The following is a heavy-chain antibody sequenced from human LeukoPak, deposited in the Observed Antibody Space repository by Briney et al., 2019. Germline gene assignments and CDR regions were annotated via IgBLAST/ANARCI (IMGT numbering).Heavy chain of an antibody. V-gene: IGHV1-46*01. CDR3: AGDSGRSDSSGLDDY. J-gene: IGHJ4*02. CDR2: INPSGGST. Sequence: GASVKVSCKASGYTFTSYYMHWVRQAPGQGLEWMGIINPSGGSTSYAQKFQGRVTMTRDTSTSTVYMELSSLRSEDTAVYYCAGDSGRSDSSGLDDYWGQGTLVTVSS. D-gene: IGHD3-22*01. CDR1: GYTFTSYY.